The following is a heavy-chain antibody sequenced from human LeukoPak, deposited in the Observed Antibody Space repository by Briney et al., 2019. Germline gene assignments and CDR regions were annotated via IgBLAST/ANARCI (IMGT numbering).Heavy chain of an antibody. CDR2: ISGSGTST. Sequence: GGSLRLSCAASGFTFSSYALSWVRQAPGKGLEWVSAISGSGTSTYYADSVKGRFTISRDNSKNTLYLQMNSLRAEDTAVYYCAKSVLLWFGELERWGQGTLVTVSS. J-gene: IGHJ4*02. CDR1: GFTFSSYA. V-gene: IGHV3-23*01. CDR3: AKSVLLWFGELER. D-gene: IGHD3-10*01.